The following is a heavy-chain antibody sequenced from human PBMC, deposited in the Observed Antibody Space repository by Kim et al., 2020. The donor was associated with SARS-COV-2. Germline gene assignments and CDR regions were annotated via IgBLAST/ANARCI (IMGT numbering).Heavy chain of an antibody. Sequence: GGSTYSADSVLGRFTISRDNSKYTLSLQMDSLRADAAALYYCASLLPTPYWGQGTLVTVSS. V-gene: IGHV3-23*01. D-gene: IGHD3-22*01. CDR2: GGST. CDR3: ASLLPTPY. J-gene: IGHJ4*02.